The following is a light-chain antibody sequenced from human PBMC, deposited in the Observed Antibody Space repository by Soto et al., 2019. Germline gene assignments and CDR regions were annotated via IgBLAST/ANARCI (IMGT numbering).Light chain of an antibody. J-gene: IGLJ1*01. CDR1: SSDVGGYNY. CDR2: DVS. CDR3: CSYAGSYTSLYV. Sequence: QSALTQPPSVSGSPGQSVTISCTGTSSDVGGYNYVSWYQQHPGKAPKLMIYDVSKRPSGVPDRFSGSKSGNTASLTISGLQAEDEADYYCCSYAGSYTSLYVFGTGTKLTVL. V-gene: IGLV2-11*01.